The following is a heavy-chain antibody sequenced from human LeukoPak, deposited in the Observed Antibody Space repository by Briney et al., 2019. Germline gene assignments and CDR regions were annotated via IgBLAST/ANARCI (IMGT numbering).Heavy chain of an antibody. CDR3: ARVDGSPDY. V-gene: IGHV1-8*03. CDR1: GYTFTGYY. D-gene: IGHD2-15*01. Sequence: GASVKVSCKASGYTFTGYYMHWVRQAPGQGLEWLGWVNTKSGNTGSVQNFQGRVTITRDTSINTAYMELSSLRSEDTAIYYCARVDGSPDYWGQGTLVTVSS. J-gene: IGHJ4*02. CDR2: VNTKSGNT.